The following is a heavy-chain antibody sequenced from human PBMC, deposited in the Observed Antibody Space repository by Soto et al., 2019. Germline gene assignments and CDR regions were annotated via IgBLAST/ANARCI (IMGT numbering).Heavy chain of an antibody. CDR1: GYTFTSYG. D-gene: IGHD6-19*01. CDR2: ISAYNGNT. J-gene: IGHJ4*02. CDR3: ARVSSAFDY. Sequence: ALVKVACKASGYTFTSYGSSWVRQAPGQGLEWMGWISAYNGNTDYAQKFQGRVTMTTDTSTTTAYMELRSLRSDDTAVYYCARVSSAFDYWGRGILVTVSS. V-gene: IGHV1-18*01.